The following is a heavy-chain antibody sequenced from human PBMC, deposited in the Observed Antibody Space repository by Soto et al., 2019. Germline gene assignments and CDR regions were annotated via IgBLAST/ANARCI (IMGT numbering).Heavy chain of an antibody. CDR2: INHSGST. CDR3: ARVRKDYGDYVNWFDP. CDR1: GGSFSGYY. J-gene: IGHJ5*02. V-gene: IGHV4-34*01. Sequence: QVQLQQWGAGLLKPSETLSLTCAVYGGSFSGYYWSWIRQPPGKGLEWIGEINHSGSTNYNPSLKSRVTMSVDTSKNPFSLKLSSVTAADTAVYYCARVRKDYGDYVNWFDPWGQGTLVTVSS. D-gene: IGHD4-17*01.